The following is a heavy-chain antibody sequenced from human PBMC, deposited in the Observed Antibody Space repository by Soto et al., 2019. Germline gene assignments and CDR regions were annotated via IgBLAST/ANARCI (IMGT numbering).Heavy chain of an antibody. CDR3: AKGVAYYGSGSPQYYFDY. J-gene: IGHJ4*02. CDR1: GFTFSSYG. V-gene: IGHV3-30*18. CDR2: ISYDGSNK. D-gene: IGHD3-10*01. Sequence: QVQLVESGGGVVQPGRSLRLSCAASGFTFSSYGMHWVRQAPGKGLEWVAVISYDGSNKYYADSVKGRFTISRDNSKNTLYLQMNSLRDEDTAVYYCAKGVAYYGSGSPQYYFDYWGQGTLVTVSS.